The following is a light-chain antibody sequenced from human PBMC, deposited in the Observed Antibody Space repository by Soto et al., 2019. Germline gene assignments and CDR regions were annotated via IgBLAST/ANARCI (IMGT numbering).Light chain of an antibody. CDR1: SGDVGGYNS. CDR3: CSYAGKFYV. V-gene: IGLV2-11*01. CDR2: DVT. J-gene: IGLJ1*01. Sequence: QSVLTQPRSVSGSPGQSVTISCTGTSGDVGGYNSVSWYQQHPGRAPKLIIYDVTRRPSGVPDRFSGSKSGNTASLTISGLQAEYEADYYCCSYAGKFYVFGTGTKVTVL.